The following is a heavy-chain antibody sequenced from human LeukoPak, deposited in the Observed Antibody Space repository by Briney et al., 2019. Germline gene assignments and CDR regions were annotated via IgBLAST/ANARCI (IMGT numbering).Heavy chain of an antibody. CDR2: IGASGEST. CDR1: GFTFTTYS. D-gene: IGHD5-24*01. J-gene: IGHJ3*01. CDR3: AKDIQLST. Sequence: GGSLRLSCAASGFTFTTYSMNWVRQAPGKGLEWVSLIGASGESTYYADSVRGRFTISRDNSKNTLSLQMNSLRVEDTAMYFCAKDIQLSTWGLGTMVTVSS. V-gene: IGHV3-23*01.